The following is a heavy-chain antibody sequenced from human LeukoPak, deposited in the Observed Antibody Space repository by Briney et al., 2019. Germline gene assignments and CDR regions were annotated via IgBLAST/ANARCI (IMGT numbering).Heavy chain of an antibody. Sequence: SETLSLTCIVSGGSISSYYWSWIRQPPGKGLEWIGYIYYSGTTNYNPSLKTRVTLSVDTSKNQFSLKLSSVTAADTAVYYCARVIITIFGVEDYYYYMDVWGKGTTVTVSS. CDR1: GGSISSYY. CDR2: IYYSGTT. V-gene: IGHV4-59*12. D-gene: IGHD3-3*01. CDR3: ARVIITIFGVEDYYYYMDV. J-gene: IGHJ6*03.